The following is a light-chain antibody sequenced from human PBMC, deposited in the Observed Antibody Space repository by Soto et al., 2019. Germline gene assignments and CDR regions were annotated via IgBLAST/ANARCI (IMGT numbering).Light chain of an antibody. CDR3: QQYGSSPPNT. CDR2: GAS. CDR1: QSVSSSY. J-gene: IGKJ2*01. V-gene: IGKV3-20*01. Sequence: EIVLTQSPGTLSLSPGERATLSCRASQSVSSSYLAWYQQKPGQAARLLIYGASSRATGIPDRFSGSGSGTDFTLTISRLEPEDFAVYYCQQYGSSPPNTFGQGTKLEIK.